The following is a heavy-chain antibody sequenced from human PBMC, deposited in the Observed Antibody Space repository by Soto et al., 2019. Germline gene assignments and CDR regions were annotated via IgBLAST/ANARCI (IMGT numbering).Heavy chain of an antibody. CDR1: VYFFTNYW. D-gene: IGHD2-15*01. V-gene: IGHV5-51*01. Sequence: PGESLKISCRGSVYFFTNYWIGWVRQMPRKGLEWMGIIYPSDSDTRYSPSFQGQVTISADKSINTAYLQWSSPKASDTAIYFCARLGYCSGASCYSADYWGLGTLVTVSS. CDR2: IYPSDSDT. CDR3: ARLGYCSGASCYSADY. J-gene: IGHJ4*02.